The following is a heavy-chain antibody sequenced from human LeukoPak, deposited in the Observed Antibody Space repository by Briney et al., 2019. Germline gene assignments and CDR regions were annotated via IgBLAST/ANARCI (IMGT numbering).Heavy chain of an antibody. Sequence: GGSLRLSCAASGFTLRSYSMNWVRQAPGKGLEWVSSISSSSSYIYYADSVKGRFTVSRDNSKNTLYLQMNSLGDDDTAVYYCAKGQGYNYGDSIDYWGQGTLVTVSS. CDR2: ISSSSSYI. J-gene: IGHJ4*02. V-gene: IGHV3-21*04. CDR3: AKGQGYNYGDSIDY. D-gene: IGHD5-18*01. CDR1: GFTLRSYS.